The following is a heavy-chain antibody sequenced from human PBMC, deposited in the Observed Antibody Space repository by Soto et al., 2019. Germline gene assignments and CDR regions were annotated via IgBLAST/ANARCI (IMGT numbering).Heavy chain of an antibody. V-gene: IGHV5-10-1*01. CDR2: IDPSDSQT. Sequence: VEALKISWKGSGYSFAGYWITWVRQKPGKGLELMGRIDPSDSQTYYSPSFRGHVTISVTKSITTVFLQWSSLRDSDTAMYYCARQIYDSDTGPNFQYYFHXWGQGTMVTVSX. J-gene: IGHJ4*02. CDR3: ARQIYDSDTGPNFQYYFHX. D-gene: IGHD3-22*01. CDR1: GYSFAGYW.